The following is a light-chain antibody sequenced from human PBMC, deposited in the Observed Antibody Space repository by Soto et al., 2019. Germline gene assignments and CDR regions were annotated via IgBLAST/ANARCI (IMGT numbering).Light chain of an antibody. Sequence: EIVTTQSPATLSVSPGEKATLSCGASQNVNSNLAWYQQKPGQAPRLLIYGASTRATGVPARFSGSGSGTEFTFTISSLQSEDFAVYYCQQYDDWPPITFGQGTRLEIK. CDR1: QNVNSN. V-gene: IGKV3-15*01. J-gene: IGKJ5*01. CDR3: QQYDDWPPIT. CDR2: GAS.